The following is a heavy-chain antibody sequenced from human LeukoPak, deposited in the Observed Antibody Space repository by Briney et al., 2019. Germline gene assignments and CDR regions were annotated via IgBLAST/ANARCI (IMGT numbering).Heavy chain of an antibody. J-gene: IGHJ4*02. CDR3: ARSPDYDSSGYPINY. CDR1: GYTFTGYY. V-gene: IGHV1-2*02. Sequence: ASVKVSCKASGYTFTGYYMHWVRQAPGQGLEWMGWINPNSGGTNYAQKFQGRVTMTRDTPISTAYMELSRLRSDDTAVYYCARSPDYDSSGYPINYWGQGTLVTVSS. D-gene: IGHD3-22*01. CDR2: INPNSGGT.